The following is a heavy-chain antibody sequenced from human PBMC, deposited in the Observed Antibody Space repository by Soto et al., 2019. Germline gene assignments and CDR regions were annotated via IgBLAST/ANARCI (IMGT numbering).Heavy chain of an antibody. CDR2: IDPSGAST. V-gene: IGHV1-46*01. J-gene: IGHJ4*02. CDR1: GYTFTNYF. Sequence: QVQLVQSGAEVKKPGASVKLSYKASGYTFTNYFIHWVRQAPGQGLEWMGIIDPSGASTTYAQKCRGRVTVTRDTSTSTVYMELRSRKSEDTAVYYCARAFSYTTGRGSDYWGQGTLVTVSS. CDR3: ARAFSYTTGRGSDY. D-gene: IGHD3-10*01.